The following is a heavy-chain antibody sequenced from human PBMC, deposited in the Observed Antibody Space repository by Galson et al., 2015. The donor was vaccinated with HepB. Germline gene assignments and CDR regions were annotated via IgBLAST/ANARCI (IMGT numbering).Heavy chain of an antibody. D-gene: IGHD2-15*01. V-gene: IGHV1-18*01. CDR3: ARDKRVDDPYYYGMDV. CDR2: ISAYNGNT. J-gene: IGHJ6*02. CDR1: GYTFTSYG. Sequence: SVKVSCKASGYTFTSYGISWVRQAPGQGLEWMGWISAYNGNTNYAQKLQGRVTMTTDTSTSTAYMELRSLRSDDTAVYYCARDKRVDDPYYYGMDVWGQGTTVTVSS.